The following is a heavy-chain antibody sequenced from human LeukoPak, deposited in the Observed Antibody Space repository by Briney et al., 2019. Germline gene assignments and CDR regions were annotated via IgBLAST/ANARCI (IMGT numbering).Heavy chain of an antibody. V-gene: IGHV4-59*08. CDR3: ARHSGIAVAGADFDY. D-gene: IGHD6-19*01. CDR2: IYYSGST. J-gene: IGHJ4*02. Sequence: PSETLSLTCTVSGGSISSYYWSWLRQPPGKGLEWFGYIYYSGSTNYNPSLKSRVTISVDTSKNQFSLKLSSVTAADTAVYYCARHSGIAVAGADFDYWGQGTLVTVSS. CDR1: GGSISSYY.